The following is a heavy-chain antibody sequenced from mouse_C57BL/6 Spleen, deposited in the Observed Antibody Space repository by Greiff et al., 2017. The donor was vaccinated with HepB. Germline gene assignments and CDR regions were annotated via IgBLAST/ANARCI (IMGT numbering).Heavy chain of an antibody. D-gene: IGHD5-1*01. Sequence: EVQLQQSGPELVKPGASVKISCKASGYTFTDYYMNWVKQSHGKSLEWIGDINPNNGGTSYNQKFKGKATLTVDKSSSTAYMELRSLTSEDSAVYYCARGPRFAYWGQGTLVTVSA. CDR1: GYTFTDYY. CDR2: INPNNGGT. J-gene: IGHJ3*01. CDR3: ARGPRFAY. V-gene: IGHV1-26*01.